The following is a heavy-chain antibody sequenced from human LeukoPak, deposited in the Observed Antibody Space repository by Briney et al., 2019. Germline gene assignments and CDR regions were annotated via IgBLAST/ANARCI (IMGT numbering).Heavy chain of an antibody. J-gene: IGHJ4*02. D-gene: IGHD6-19*01. V-gene: IGHV3-23*01. CDR1: EFTFSNYA. CDR3: AAYSSGWSTKDY. CDR2: IGDTGENI. Sequence: PGGSLRLSCAASEFTFSNYAMSWVRQAPGKGLEWVSSIGDTGENINYIDFAKGRFTISRDNPGKMLYLQMSSLGAEDTAVYYCAAYSSGWSTKDYWGQGTLVTVSS.